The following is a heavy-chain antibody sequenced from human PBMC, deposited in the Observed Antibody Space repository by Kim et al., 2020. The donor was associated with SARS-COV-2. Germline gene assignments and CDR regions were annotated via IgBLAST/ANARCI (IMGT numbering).Heavy chain of an antibody. D-gene: IGHD3-9*01. CDR1: GFTFSSYD. CDR2: IGTAGDT. V-gene: IGHV3-13*01. J-gene: IGHJ6*02. Sequence: GGSLRLSCAASGFTFSSYDMHWVRQATGKGLEWVSAIGTAGDTYYPGSVKGRFTISRENAKNSLYLQMNSLRAGDTAVYYCARSRPVLRYFDWSPHLGYGMDVWGQGTTVTVSS. CDR3: ARSRPVLRYFDWSPHLGYGMDV.